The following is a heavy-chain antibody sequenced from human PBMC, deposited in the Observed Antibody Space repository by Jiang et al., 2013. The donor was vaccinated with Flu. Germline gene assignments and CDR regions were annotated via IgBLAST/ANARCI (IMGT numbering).Heavy chain of an antibody. Sequence: PGQGLEWMGWINPNSGGTNYAQKFQGWVTMTRDTSISTAYMELSRLRSDDTAVYYCARDRVPFGFDYWGQGTLVTVSS. CDR3: ARDRVPFGFDY. J-gene: IGHJ4*02. V-gene: IGHV1-2*04. CDR2: INPNSGGT. D-gene: IGHD3-10*01.